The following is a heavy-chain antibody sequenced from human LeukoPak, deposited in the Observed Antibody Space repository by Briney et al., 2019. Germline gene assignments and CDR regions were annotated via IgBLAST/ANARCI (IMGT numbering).Heavy chain of an antibody. CDR2: IYSDDAT. CDR3: VRERFNNDYEA. J-gene: IGHJ5*02. V-gene: IGHV3-53*01. D-gene: IGHD3-22*01. CDR1: GFTVGSGR. Sequence: PGGSLRLSCAASGFTVGSGRRMSWVRQAPGEGLEWISTIYSDDATNYGDCVKGRFTISRDKSRNTLDLQMNSLRVEDTAVYYCVRERFNNDYEAWGQGILVTVSS.